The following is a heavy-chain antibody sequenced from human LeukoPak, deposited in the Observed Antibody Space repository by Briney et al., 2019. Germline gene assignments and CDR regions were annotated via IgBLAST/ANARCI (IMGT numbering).Heavy chain of an antibody. Sequence: SETLSLTCAVSGYSISSGYYWGWIRQPPGKGLEWIGSIYHSGSTYYNPSLKSRVTISVDTSKNQFSLKLSSVTAADTAVYYCARLLNPDYWGQGTLVTVSS. CDR1: GYSISSGYY. CDR2: IYHSGST. J-gene: IGHJ4*02. CDR3: ARLLNPDY. V-gene: IGHV4-38-2*01. D-gene: IGHD1-26*01.